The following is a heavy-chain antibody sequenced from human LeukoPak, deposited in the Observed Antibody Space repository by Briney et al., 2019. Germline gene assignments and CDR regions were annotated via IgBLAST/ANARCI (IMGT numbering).Heavy chain of an antibody. CDR1: GFTFTNAW. D-gene: IGHD3-22*01. V-gene: IGHV3-15*05. J-gene: IGHJ5*02. CDR2: IKSKTAGGTI. Sequence: PGGSLRLSCAASGFTFTNAWMSWVRQAPGKGLAWVGRIKSKTAGGTIHYAAPVKGRFTISRDDSKNTLYLQMNSLKTEDTAVYYCTTEDYYDSSGYLYNWFDPWGQGVLVTVSS. CDR3: TTEDYYDSSGYLYNWFDP.